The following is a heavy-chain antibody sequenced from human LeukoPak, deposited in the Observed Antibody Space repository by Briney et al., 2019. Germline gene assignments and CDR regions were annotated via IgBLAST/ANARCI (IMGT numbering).Heavy chain of an antibody. J-gene: IGHJ4*02. CDR3: ASGQEFCDNTGCHIRGTLDS. Sequence: GGSLRLSCAASGFNFSTYWMHWVRQAPGKGLVWVSYINSRGSTTSYADSVKGRFTISRDNAKTTLYLQMNSLRAEDTAVYYCASGQEFCDNTGCHIRGTLDSWGQGALVTVSS. CDR2: INSRGSTT. CDR1: GFNFSTYW. V-gene: IGHV3-74*01. D-gene: IGHD2/OR15-2a*01.